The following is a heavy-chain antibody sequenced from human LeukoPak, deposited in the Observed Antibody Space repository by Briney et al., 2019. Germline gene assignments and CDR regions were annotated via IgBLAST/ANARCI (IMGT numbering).Heavy chain of an antibody. D-gene: IGHD3-22*01. J-gene: IGHJ6*02. CDR1: GFTVSSNY. CDR2: IYSGGST. V-gene: IGHV3-53*01. Sequence: GGSLRLTCAASGFTVSSNYMSWVRQAPGKGLEWVSVIYSGGSTYYADSVKGRFTISRDNSKNTLYLQMNSLRAEDTAVYYCARDEYDSSSYYYGMEVWGQGTTVTVYS. CDR3: ARDEYDSSSYYYGMEV.